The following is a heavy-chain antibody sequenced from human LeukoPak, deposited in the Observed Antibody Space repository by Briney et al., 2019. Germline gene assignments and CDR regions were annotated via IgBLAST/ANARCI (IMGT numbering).Heavy chain of an antibody. CDR3: AKDRYAQQLVSYFDY. J-gene: IGHJ4*02. V-gene: IGHV3-30*18. Sequence: PGGSLRLSCAASGFTFSSYGMHWVRQAPGKGLEWVAVISYDGSNKYYADSVKGRFTISRDNSKNTLYLQMNGLRAEDTAVYYCAKDRYAQQLVSYFDYWGQGTLVTVSS. D-gene: IGHD6-13*01. CDR2: ISYDGSNK. CDR1: GFTFSSYG.